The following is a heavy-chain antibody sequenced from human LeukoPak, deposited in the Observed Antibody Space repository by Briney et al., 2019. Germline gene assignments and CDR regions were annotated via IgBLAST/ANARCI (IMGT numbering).Heavy chain of an antibody. Sequence: GESLRISCKGSGYSFTSYWISWVRQMPGKGLEWMGRIDPSDSYTNYSPSFPGHVTISADKSISTAYLQWSSLKASDTAMYYCARSKYNWNEHNWFDPWGQGTLVTVSS. CDR2: IDPSDSYT. V-gene: IGHV5-10-1*01. CDR1: GYSFTSYW. CDR3: ARSKYNWNEHNWFDP. D-gene: IGHD1-1*01. J-gene: IGHJ5*02.